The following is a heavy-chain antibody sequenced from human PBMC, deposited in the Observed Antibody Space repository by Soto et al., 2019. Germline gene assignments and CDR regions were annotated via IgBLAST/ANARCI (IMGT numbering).Heavy chain of an antibody. Sequence: QVQLVESGGGVVQPGRSLRLSCAASGFTFSSYGMHWVRQAPGKGLEWVAVISYDGSNKYYADSVKGRFTISRDNSKNTLYLQMNSLRAEDTAVYYCAKDFWSGYYTLGGYFDYWGQGTLVTVSS. D-gene: IGHD3-3*01. CDR2: ISYDGSNK. CDR3: AKDFWSGYYTLGGYFDY. CDR1: GFTFSSYG. V-gene: IGHV3-30*18. J-gene: IGHJ4*02.